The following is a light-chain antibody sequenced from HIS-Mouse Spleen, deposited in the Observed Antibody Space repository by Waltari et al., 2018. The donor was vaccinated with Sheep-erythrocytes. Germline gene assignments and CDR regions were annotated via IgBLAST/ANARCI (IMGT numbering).Light chain of an antibody. J-gene: IGKJ5*01. CDR3: QQANSFPIT. V-gene: IGKV1-12*01. CDR2: AAS. Sequence: DIQMPQSPSSVAASVGDRVTITCRASQGIRSWLAWYQQKPGTAPKLLIYAASSLQSGVPSRFSGSGSGTDFTLTISSLQPEDFATYYCQQANSFPITFGQGTRLEIK. CDR1: QGIRSW.